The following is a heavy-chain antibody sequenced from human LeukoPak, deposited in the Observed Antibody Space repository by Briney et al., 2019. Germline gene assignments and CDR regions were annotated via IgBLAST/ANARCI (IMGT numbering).Heavy chain of an antibody. CDR2: ISASGGST. V-gene: IGHV3-23*01. CDR1: GFTFSSSA. J-gene: IGHJ5*01. CDR3: AKGPSEGWFGWFNS. Sequence: GGSLRLSCAASGFTFSSSAMSWVRQVPGKGLEWVSGISASGGSTSYADSVRGRFTISRDNSKNTLYVQMNSLRDEDTAVYYCAKGPSEGWFGWFNSWGQGTLVTVSS. D-gene: IGHD3-10*01.